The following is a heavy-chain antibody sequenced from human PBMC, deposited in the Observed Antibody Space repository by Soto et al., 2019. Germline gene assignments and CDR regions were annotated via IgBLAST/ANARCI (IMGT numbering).Heavy chain of an antibody. D-gene: IGHD3-10*01. CDR1: GGTFSSYT. V-gene: IGHV1-69*08. CDR3: AREEYDYGSGAFFDY. J-gene: IGHJ4*02. Sequence: QVQLVQSGAEVKKPGSSVKVSCKASGGTFSSYTISWVRQAPGQGLEWMGRIIPILGIANYAQKFQGRVTLTADKSTSTAYMELSRLRSEDTAVYYCAREEYDYGSGAFFDYWGQGTLVIVSS. CDR2: IIPILGIA.